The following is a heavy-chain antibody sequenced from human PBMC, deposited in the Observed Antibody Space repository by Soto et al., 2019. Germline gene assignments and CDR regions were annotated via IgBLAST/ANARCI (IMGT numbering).Heavy chain of an antibody. CDR3: ARDPRSITGTTSSEDFQF. CDR2: IIPIFGIT. Sequence: QAHLMQSGAEVKKPGSSVKVSCKASGGTFSGYAISWVRQRPGRGLEWMGGIIPIFGITTYAEKFQDRVTLAADESTGTAFMHLGSLISEATAVYYCARDPRSITGTTSSEDFQFWGPGTLVSVSS. J-gene: IGHJ1*01. D-gene: IGHD1-1*01. V-gene: IGHV1-69*01. CDR1: GGTFSGYA.